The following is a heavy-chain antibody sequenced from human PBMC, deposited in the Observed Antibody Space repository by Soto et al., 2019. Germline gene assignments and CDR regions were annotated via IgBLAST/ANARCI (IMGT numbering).Heavy chain of an antibody. CDR2: THYSGST. Sequence: QVQLQESGPGLVKPSETLSLTCTVFGGSISSGGYYWTGIRQHPGKGLEWIGYTHYSGSTYYNPSLKSRLSISVDTSKNQVSLKLSSVTAADTAVYYCARGGVTDFDYWGQGTLVTVSS. CDR1: GGSISSGGYY. J-gene: IGHJ4*02. D-gene: IGHD4-4*01. V-gene: IGHV4-31*03. CDR3: ARGGVTDFDY.